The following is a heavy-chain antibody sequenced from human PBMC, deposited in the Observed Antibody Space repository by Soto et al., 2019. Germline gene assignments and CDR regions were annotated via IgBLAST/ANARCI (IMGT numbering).Heavy chain of an antibody. V-gene: IGHV3-74*01. CDR3: LRGTPGGFDY. D-gene: IGHD2-15*01. J-gene: IGHJ4*02. CDR2: IDSDESTT. CDR1: GFTFSSYW. Sequence: EVQLVESGGGLVQPGGSLRLSCAASGFTFSSYWMHWVRQAPGRGLVWVSRIDSDESTTNYADSVKGRFTISRDNAKNTLYLQMNSLRADDTAVYYCLRGTPGGFDYWGQGTLVTVSS.